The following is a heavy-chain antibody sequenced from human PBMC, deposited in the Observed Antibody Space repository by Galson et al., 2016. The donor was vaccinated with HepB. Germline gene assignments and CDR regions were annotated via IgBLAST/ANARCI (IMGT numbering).Heavy chain of an antibody. Sequence: TLSLTCSVSGGSINSDTYYWSWIRQHPGKGLEWIGYISYTGIPYYNPSLKSRLTISVDTSKNQFSLNLSSVIVADTAVYYCARTKVTGDFDIWGQGTMVTVSP. D-gene: IGHD7-27*01. CDR1: GGSINSDTYY. CDR3: ARTKVTGDFDI. V-gene: IGHV4-31*03. CDR2: ISYTGIP. J-gene: IGHJ3*02.